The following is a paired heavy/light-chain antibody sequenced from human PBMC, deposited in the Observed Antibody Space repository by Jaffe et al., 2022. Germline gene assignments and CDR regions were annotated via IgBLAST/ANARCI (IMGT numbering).Light chain of an antibody. V-gene: IGLV2-14*01. CDR3: SSYTTSSTYVL. CDR1: SSDVGNYDF. CDR2: DVT. Sequence: QSALTQPASVSGSPGQSITISCTGTSSDVGNYDFVSWYQQHPGKAPELIIYDVTNRPSGASNRFSGSKSGNTASLTISGLQAEDEADYYCSSYTTSSTYVLFGGGTKLTVL. J-gene: IGLJ2*01.
Heavy chain of an antibody. J-gene: IGHJ4*02. CDR1: GFTFSSYW. D-gene: IGHD3-9*01. CDR3: ARDSLRYFDWVTQGRAYYFDS. CDR2: INQDGSET. Sequence: EVQLVESGGGLVQPGGSLRLSCATSGFTFSSYWMSWVRQAPEKGLEWVANINQDGSETYYVDSVKGRFTISRDNAKNSLYLQLNRLRAEDTSVYFCARDSLRYFDWVTQGRAYYFDSWGQGALVTVSS. V-gene: IGHV3-7*05.